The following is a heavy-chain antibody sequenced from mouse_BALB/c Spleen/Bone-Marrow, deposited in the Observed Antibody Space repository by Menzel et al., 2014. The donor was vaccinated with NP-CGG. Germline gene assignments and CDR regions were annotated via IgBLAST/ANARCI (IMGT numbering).Heavy chain of an antibody. CDR1: GYAFTNYL. Sequence: QVQLQQPGAELVRPGTSVKVSCKASGYAFTNYLIEWVKQRPGQGLEWIGVINPGSGGTNYNEKFKGKATLTADKSSSTAYMQLSSLTSDDSAVYFCARIYYGNYYWGRGTTLTVSS. CDR3: ARIYYGNYY. V-gene: IGHV1-54*01. CDR2: INPGSGGT. D-gene: IGHD2-1*01. J-gene: IGHJ2*01.